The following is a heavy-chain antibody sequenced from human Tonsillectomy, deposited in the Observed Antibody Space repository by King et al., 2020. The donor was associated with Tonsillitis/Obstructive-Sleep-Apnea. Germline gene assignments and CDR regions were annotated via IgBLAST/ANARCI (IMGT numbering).Heavy chain of an antibody. D-gene: IGHD2-21*01. J-gene: IGHJ4*02. V-gene: IGHV3-48*02. CDR3: ARVILAYCGGDCYNALNY. CDR1: GFTFSFYS. Sequence: VQLVESGGGLVQPGGSLRLSCAASGFTFSFYSINWVRQAPGKGLEWVSYISSSASAIYYADSVKGRFTISRDNATNSLYLQMNSLRDEETAVYYCARVILAYCGGDCYNALNYWGQGTLVTVSS. CDR2: ISSSASAI.